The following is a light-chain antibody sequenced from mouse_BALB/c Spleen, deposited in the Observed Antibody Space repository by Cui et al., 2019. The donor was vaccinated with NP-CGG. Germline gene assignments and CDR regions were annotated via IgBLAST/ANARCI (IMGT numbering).Light chain of an antibody. V-gene: IGLV1*01. J-gene: IGLJ1*01. CDR3: ALWYSNHWV. Sequence: VFTQDYALTTSPGETVTLTCRSSTGAVTTSNYANWVQEKPDHLFTGLIGGTNNRVPGVPARFSGSLIGDKAALTITGAQTEDEAIYFCALWYSNHWVFGGGTKLTVL. CDR2: GTN. CDR1: TGAVTTSNY.